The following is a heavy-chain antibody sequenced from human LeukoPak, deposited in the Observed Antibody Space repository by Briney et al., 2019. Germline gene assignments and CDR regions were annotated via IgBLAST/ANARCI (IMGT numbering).Heavy chain of an antibody. CDR3: ARDLVGVTTLCSARDLGGV. CDR2: INWNGGGT. D-gene: IGHD1-26*01. CDR1: GFNFGDYG. V-gene: IGHV3-20*04. J-gene: IGHJ4*02. Sequence: GGSLRLSCAASGFNFGDYGMSWVRQAPGKGLEWVSGINWNGGGTGYADSVKGRFTISRDDAKNSLSLQMNSLRAEDTALYYCARDLVGVTTLCSARDLGGVWGQVTLVTVSS.